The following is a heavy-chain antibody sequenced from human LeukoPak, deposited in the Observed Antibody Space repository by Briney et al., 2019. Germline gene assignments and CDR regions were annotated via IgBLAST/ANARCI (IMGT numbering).Heavy chain of an antibody. CDR3: ARGGDSSGSIRSAFDI. D-gene: IGHD3-22*01. CDR1: GFTVSSNY. CDR2: ISSSGST. V-gene: IGHV3-53*01. J-gene: IGHJ3*02. Sequence: GGSLRLSCAASGFTVSSNYMSWVRQAPGKGLEWVSVISSSGSTYYADSVKGRFTISRDNSKNTLHLQMYSLRAEDTAVYYCARGGDSSGSIRSAFDIWGQGTMVTVSS.